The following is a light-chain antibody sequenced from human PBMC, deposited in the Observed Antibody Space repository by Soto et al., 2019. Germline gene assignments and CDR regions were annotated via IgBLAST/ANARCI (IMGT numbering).Light chain of an antibody. CDR1: QSVRSSH. Sequence: EIVLTQSPGTLLLSPGERATLACRASQSVRSSHLAWYQHIPGQAPRLIIYAASSRVTGSPERFISGGAGSDCTRAISRLEFEDVQVDYCQQYGYSTITFCQGTRLEI. V-gene: IGKV3-20*01. J-gene: IGKJ5*01. CDR3: QQYGYSTIT. CDR2: AAS.